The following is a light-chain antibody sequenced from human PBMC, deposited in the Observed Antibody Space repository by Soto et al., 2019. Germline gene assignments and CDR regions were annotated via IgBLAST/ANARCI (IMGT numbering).Light chain of an antibody. CDR1: QSVTNSF. CDR2: GAL. J-gene: IGKJ5*01. CDR3: LQRHMWPIT. V-gene: IGKV3D-20*02. Sequence: EIVLTQSPGTLSLSPGDRVALSCRASQSVTNSFVAWYQQKPGQAPRLLIYGALSRATGIPDRFSGSGFGTDFTLTISRLEPEDFAVYYCLQRHMWPITFGQGTRLEIK.